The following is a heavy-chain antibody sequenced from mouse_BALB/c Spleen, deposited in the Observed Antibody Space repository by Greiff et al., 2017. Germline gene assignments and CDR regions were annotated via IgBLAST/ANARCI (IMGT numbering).Heavy chain of an antibody. J-gene: IGHJ1*01. V-gene: IGHV5-6-5*01. D-gene: IGHD1-1*01. CDR3: ANYYGSSYYWYFDV. CDR1: GFTFSSYA. Sequence: EVKLMESGGGLVKPGGSLKLSCAASGFTFSSYAMSWVRQTPEKRLEWVASISSGGSTYYPDSVKGRFTISRDNARNILYLQMSSLRSEDTAMYYCANYYGSSYYWYFDVWGAGTTVTVSS. CDR2: ISSGGST.